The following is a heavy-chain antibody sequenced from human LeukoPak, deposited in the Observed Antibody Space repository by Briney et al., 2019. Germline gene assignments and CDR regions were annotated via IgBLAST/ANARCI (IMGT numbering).Heavy chain of an antibody. CDR3: ARRRGGYVQSDFDY. CDR2: IYYSGST. CDR1: GGSISSSSYC. V-gene: IGHV4-39*01. J-gene: IGHJ4*02. Sequence: PSETLSLTCTVSGGSISSSSYCWGWIRQPPGKGLEWIGSIYYSGSTYYNPSLKSRVTISVDTSKNQFSLKLSSVTAADTAVYYCARRRGGYVQSDFDYWGQGTLATVSS. D-gene: IGHD5-12*01.